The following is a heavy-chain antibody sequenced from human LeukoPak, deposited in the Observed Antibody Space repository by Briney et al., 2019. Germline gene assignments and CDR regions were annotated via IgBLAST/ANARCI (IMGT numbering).Heavy chain of an antibody. V-gene: IGHV3-30*03. CDR2: ISYDGSNK. CDR3: ARDHTADFDY. D-gene: IGHD4-17*01. Sequence: PGGSLRLSCAASGFTFSNYAVNWVRQAPGKGLEWVAVISYDGSNKYYADSVKGRFTISRDNSKNTLYLQMNSLRAEDTAVYYCARDHTADFDYWGQGTLVTVSS. J-gene: IGHJ4*02. CDR1: GFTFSNYA.